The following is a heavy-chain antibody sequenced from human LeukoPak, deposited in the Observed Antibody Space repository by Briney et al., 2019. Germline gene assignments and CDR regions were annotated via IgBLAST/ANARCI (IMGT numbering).Heavy chain of an antibody. V-gene: IGHV5-51*01. D-gene: IGHD3-22*01. J-gene: IGHJ3*02. Sequence: GESLKISCKGSAYSFTSYWIGWVRQMPGKGLEWMGIIYPGDSDTTYSPSFQGQVTISADKSISTAYLQWSSLKASDTAMYYCARRGYDSSGYRDAFDIWGQGTMVTVSS. CDR2: IYPGDSDT. CDR1: AYSFTSYW. CDR3: ARRGYDSSGYRDAFDI.